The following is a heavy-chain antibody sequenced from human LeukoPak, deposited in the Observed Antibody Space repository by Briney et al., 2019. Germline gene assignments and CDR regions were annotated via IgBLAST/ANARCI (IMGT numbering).Heavy chain of an antibody. CDR2: IIPIFGTA. V-gene: IGHV1-69*13. D-gene: IGHD3-10*01. CDR1: GGTFSSYA. Sequence: GASVKVSCKASGGTFSSYAISWVRQAPGQGLEWMGGIIPIFGTANYAQKFQGRVTITADESTSTAYMELSSLRSEDTAVYYCARDLGPLWFRESHWFDPWGQGTLVTVSS. CDR3: ARDLGPLWFRESHWFDP. J-gene: IGHJ5*02.